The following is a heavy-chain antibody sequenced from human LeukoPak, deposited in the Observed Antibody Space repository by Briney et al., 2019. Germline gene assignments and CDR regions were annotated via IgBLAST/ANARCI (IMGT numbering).Heavy chain of an antibody. J-gene: IGHJ4*02. CDR2: ISTNGGST. V-gene: IGHV3-64*01. CDR1: GFTFSNYV. CDR3: ARGRGYIYGYDY. Sequence: GGSLRLSCAASGFTFSNYVMHWVRQAPGKGLEYVSHISTNGGSTYYAISVKGRFTISRDNSKNTLYLQMGSLRAEDMAVYYCARGRGYIYGYDYWGQGTLVTVSS. D-gene: IGHD5-18*01.